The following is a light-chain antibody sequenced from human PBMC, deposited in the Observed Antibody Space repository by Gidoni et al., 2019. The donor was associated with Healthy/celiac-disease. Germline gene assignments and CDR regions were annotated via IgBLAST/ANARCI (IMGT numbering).Light chain of an antibody. J-gene: IGLJ2*01. V-gene: IGLV3-1*01. CDR2: PDS. Sequence: SYELTQPPSVSVSPGQTASITCSGDKLGDKYACWYQQKPGQSPVLVIYPDSKRPSGIPERFYGSNSGNTATLTISGTQAMDEADYYCQAWDSSTYVVFGGGTKLTV. CDR1: KLGDKY. CDR3: QAWDSSTYVV.